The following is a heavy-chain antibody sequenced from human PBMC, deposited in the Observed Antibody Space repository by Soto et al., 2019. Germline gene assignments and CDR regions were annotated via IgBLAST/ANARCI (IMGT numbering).Heavy chain of an antibody. Sequence: SETLSLTCTVSGGSISSGGYYWSWIRQHPGKGLEWIGYIYYSGSTYYNPSLKSRVTISVDTSKNQFSLKLSSVTAADTAVYYCARLYSNSYFADWGQGTLVTVSS. CDR1: GGSISSGGYY. J-gene: IGHJ4*02. CDR2: IYYSGST. D-gene: IGHD4-4*01. CDR3: ARLYSNSYFAD. V-gene: IGHV4-31*03.